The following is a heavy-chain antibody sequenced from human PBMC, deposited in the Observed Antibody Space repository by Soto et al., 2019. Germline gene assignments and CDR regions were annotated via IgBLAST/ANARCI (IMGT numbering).Heavy chain of an antibody. J-gene: IGHJ6*02. D-gene: IGHD4-4*01. CDR3: ARDTVTTSYYYYYYGMDV. CDR2: INPNSGGT. V-gene: IGHV1-2*02. CDR1: GYTFTGYY. Sequence: GASVKVSCKASGYTFTGYYMHWVRQAPGQGLEWMGWINPNSGGTNYAQKFQGRVTMTRDTSISTAYMELSRLRSDDTAVYYCARDTVTTSYYYYYYGMDVWGQGTTVTV.